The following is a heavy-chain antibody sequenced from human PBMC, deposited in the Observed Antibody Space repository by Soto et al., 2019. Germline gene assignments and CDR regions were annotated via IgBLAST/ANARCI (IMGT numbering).Heavy chain of an antibody. D-gene: IGHD2-2*01. CDR1: GGSFSSYY. Sequence: QVQLQESGPGLVGPSETLSPTCTVSGGSFSSYYWTWIRQSPGKGLEWIGYIYYSGSTDYNPSLRGRLAISIDTSKNQFSLRLNSMTAADTAVYYCAGRDCSGTNCYYLDYYYMDVWGKGTTVTVSS. V-gene: IGHV4-59*08. CDR2: IYYSGST. J-gene: IGHJ6*03. CDR3: AGRDCSGTNCYYLDYYYMDV.